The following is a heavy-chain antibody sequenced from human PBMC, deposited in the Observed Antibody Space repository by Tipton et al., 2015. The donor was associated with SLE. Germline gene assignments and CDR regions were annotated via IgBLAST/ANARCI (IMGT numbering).Heavy chain of an antibody. J-gene: IGHJ3*02. Sequence: SLTLSCAASGFTFSSYAMHWVRQAPGKGLEWVAVISYDGSNKYYADSVKGRFTISRDNSKNTLYLQMNSLRAEGTAVYYCARERVGAFDIWGQGTMVTVSS. D-gene: IGHD1-26*01. CDR2: ISYDGSNK. CDR3: ARERVGAFDI. CDR1: GFTFSSYA. V-gene: IGHV3-30-3*01.